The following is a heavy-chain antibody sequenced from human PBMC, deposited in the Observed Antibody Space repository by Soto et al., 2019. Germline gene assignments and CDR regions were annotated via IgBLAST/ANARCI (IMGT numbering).Heavy chain of an antibody. D-gene: IGHD3-22*01. CDR2: IIPIFGTA. CDR3: ARALDYYDSSGYYYVDY. Sequence: SVKVSCKASGGTFSSYAISWVRQAPGQGLEWMGGIIPIFGTANYAQKFQGRVTITADETTSTAYMELSSLRSEDTAVYYCARALDYYDSSGYYYVDYWGQGTLVTVSS. V-gene: IGHV1-69*13. CDR1: GGTFSSYA. J-gene: IGHJ4*02.